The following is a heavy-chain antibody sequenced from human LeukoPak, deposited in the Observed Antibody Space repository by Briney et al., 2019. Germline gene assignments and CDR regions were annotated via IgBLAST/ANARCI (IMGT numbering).Heavy chain of an antibody. J-gene: IGHJ4*02. D-gene: IGHD3-22*01. CDR1: GITLSNYG. Sequence: PGGSLRLSCVVSGITLSNYGMSWVRQAPGKGLEWVAGISDSGGRTNYADSVKGRFTISRDSPKDTLYLQMNSLRAEDTAVYFCAKRGVVIRVILVGFYKEAYYFDSWGQGVLVTVSS. V-gene: IGHV3-23*01. CDR2: ISDSGGRT. CDR3: AKRGVVIRVILVGFYKEAYYFDS.